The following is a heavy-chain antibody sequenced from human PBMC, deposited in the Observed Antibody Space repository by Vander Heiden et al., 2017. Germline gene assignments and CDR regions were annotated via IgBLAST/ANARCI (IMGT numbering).Heavy chain of an antibody. CDR2: IDSSSSTI. CDR3: ASGSYGDFDL. V-gene: IGHV3-48*01. Sequence: EVQLVESGGGLVQPGGSRRLSCAASGFPFSSYSMNGVRQAPGKGLEWVSYIDSSSSTIYYADSVKGRFTISRDNAKNSLYLQMNSLRAEDTAVYYCASGSYGDFDLWGRGTLVTVSS. D-gene: IGHD1-26*01. J-gene: IGHJ2*01. CDR1: GFPFSSYS.